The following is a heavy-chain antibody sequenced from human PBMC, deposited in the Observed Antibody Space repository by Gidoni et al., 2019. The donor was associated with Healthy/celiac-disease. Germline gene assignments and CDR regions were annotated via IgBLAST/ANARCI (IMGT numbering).Heavy chain of an antibody. CDR2: INHSGST. J-gene: IGHJ4*02. CDR1: GGSFSGYY. Sequence: QVQLQQWGAGLLKPSETLSLTCAVYGGSFSGYYWSWIRHPPGKGLEWIGEINHSGSTNYNPSLKSRVTISGDTSKNQFSLKLSSVTAADTAVYYCARAKRELLPDYWGQGTLVTVSS. CDR3: ARAKRELLPDY. V-gene: IGHV4-34*01. D-gene: IGHD1-26*01.